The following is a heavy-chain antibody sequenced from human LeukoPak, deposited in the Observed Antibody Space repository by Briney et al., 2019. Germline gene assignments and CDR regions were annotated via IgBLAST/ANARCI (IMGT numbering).Heavy chain of an antibody. J-gene: IGHJ3*02. V-gene: IGHV5-51*01. CDR2: IYPGDSDT. CDR1: GYSFTSYW. D-gene: IGHD6-13*01. Sequence: GESLKISCKGSGYSFTSYWIGWVRQMPGKGLEWMGVIYPGDSDTRYSPSFQGQVTISADKSISTAYLQWSSLKASDTAMYYCATGYSSTRDAFDIWGQGTMVTVSS. CDR3: ATGYSSTRDAFDI.